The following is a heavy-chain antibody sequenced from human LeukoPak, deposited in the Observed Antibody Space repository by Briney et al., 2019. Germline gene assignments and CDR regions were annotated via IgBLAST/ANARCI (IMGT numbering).Heavy chain of an antibody. CDR2: ISYDGSYK. V-gene: IGHV3-30*18. CDR1: GFTFSGYG. CDR3: AKWDFDY. J-gene: IGHJ4*02. Sequence: GRSLRLSCAASGFTFSGYGMHWVRQAPGKGLEWVAVISYDGSYKYYADSVQGRLTISRDNSKNTLYLQMNRLRPDDTAVYYCAKWDFDYWGQGTLVTVSS.